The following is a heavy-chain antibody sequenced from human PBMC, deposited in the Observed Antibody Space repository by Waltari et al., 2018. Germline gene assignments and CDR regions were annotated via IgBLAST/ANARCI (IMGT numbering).Heavy chain of an antibody. CDR3: ARGEGGANEY. CDR1: GFPFRNYE. D-gene: IGHD1-26*01. V-gene: IGHV3-48*03. Sequence: EVQLVESGGGLVQPGGSLRLFCAASGFPFRNYEMNWVRQAPGKGLEWVAYISSGASIIYYADSVKGRFTISRDNAKNSVYLQMSSLRAEDTAFYYCARGEGGANEYWGQGTLVTVSA. J-gene: IGHJ4*02. CDR2: ISSGASII.